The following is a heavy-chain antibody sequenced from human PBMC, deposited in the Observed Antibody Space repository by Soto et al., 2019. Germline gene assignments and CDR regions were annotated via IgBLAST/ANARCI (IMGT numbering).Heavy chain of an antibody. D-gene: IGHD1-1*01. Sequence: QVQLQQWGAGLLKPSETLSLTCAVSGGSVSSGSDYWSWIRQPPGKGLEWIGEMSHSGGTHFNPSLKSRVTISVYTTKNPFSRRMSVVTAADTDLYYCARVERGTATTVVDAFDIWGPGTMVTVSS. CDR3: ARVERGTATTVVDAFDI. CDR2: MSHSGGT. J-gene: IGHJ3*02. V-gene: IGHV4-34*01. CDR1: GGSVSSGSDY.